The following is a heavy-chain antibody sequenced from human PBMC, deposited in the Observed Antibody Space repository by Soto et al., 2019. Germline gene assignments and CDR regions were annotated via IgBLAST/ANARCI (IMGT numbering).Heavy chain of an antibody. CDR2: IIPILGVL. Sequence: QVQLVQSGAEVKKPGSSVKVSCKASGGTFSRYTISWVRQAPGQGLEWMGRIIPILGVLHYAQKFQGRVTVTADASTSTAYMELTSLRSEDTAVYYCARAGKLETGHDAFDIWGQGTRVTVSS. CDR1: GGTFSRYT. D-gene: IGHD3-3*02. J-gene: IGHJ3*02. CDR3: ARAGKLETGHDAFDI. V-gene: IGHV1-69*02.